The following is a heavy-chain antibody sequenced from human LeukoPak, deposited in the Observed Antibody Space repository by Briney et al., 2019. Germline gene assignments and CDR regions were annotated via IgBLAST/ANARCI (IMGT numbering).Heavy chain of an antibody. J-gene: IGHJ4*02. CDR3: AGGSVWGITMIVVAPFDY. Sequence: GGSLRLSCAASGFTFSSYAMHWVRQAPGKGLEWVAVISYDGSNKYYADSVKGRFTISRDNSKNTLYLQMNSLRAEDTAVYYCAGGSVWGITMIVVAPFDYWGQGTLVTVSS. CDR2: ISYDGSNK. CDR1: GFTFSSYA. D-gene: IGHD3-22*01. V-gene: IGHV3-30-3*01.